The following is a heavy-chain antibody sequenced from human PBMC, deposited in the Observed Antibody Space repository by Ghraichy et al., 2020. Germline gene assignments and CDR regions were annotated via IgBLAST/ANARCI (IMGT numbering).Heavy chain of an antibody. Sequence: GGSLRLSCAASGFTFSSHWMSWVRQAPGKGLEWVANIKQDESEKYYVDSVKGRFTISRDNAKNSLYLQMNSLRVEDTAVYYCARAGEYYYDSSGYYTYWGQGTLVTFSS. CDR2: IKQDESEK. D-gene: IGHD3-22*01. J-gene: IGHJ4*02. CDR1: GFTFSSHW. V-gene: IGHV3-7*01. CDR3: ARAGEYYYDSSGYYTY.